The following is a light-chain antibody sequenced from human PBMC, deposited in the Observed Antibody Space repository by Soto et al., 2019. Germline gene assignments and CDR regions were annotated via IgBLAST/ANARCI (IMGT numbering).Light chain of an antibody. CDR3: QQYDSWPLT. Sequence: EIVMTQSPATLSVSPGERATLSCRASQSVSSKLTWYQQKAGQAPRLLIYDGSTRATGIPAKFSGSGSGTEFTLTISSLQSEDFEVYYCQQYDSWPLTFGGGAKVEIK. CDR1: QSVSSK. V-gene: IGKV3-15*01. J-gene: IGKJ4*01. CDR2: DGS.